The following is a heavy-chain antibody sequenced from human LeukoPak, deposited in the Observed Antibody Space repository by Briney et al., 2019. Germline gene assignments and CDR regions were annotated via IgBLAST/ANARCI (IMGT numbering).Heavy chain of an antibody. CDR2: IYHSGST. CDR3: ARNSLRGYSLDH. Sequence: SETLSLTCAVSGGSISSGGYSWSWIRQPPGKGLEWIGYIYHSGSTYYNPSLKSRVTISVDRSKNQFSLKLSSVTAADTAVYYCARNSLRGYSLDHWGQGTLVTVSS. J-gene: IGHJ4*02. CDR1: GGSISSGGYS. V-gene: IGHV4-30-2*01. D-gene: IGHD5-18*01.